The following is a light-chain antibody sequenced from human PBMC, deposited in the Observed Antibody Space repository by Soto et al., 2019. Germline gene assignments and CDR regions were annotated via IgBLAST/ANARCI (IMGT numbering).Light chain of an antibody. CDR3: QQRSNWHPIT. Sequence: IVLTQSPGTLSLSPGERATLSCRAGQSVSSNYLAWYQQKPGQATRLLIYAASSRATGIRDRFSGSGSGTDFTLTIAGLEPEDFVVYYCQQRSNWHPITFGQGTRLEI. CDR1: QSVSSNY. J-gene: IGKJ5*01. CDR2: AAS. V-gene: IGKV3D-20*02.